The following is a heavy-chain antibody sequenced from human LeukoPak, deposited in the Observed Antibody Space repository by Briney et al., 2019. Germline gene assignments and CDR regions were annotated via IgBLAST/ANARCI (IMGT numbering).Heavy chain of an antibody. J-gene: IGHJ4*02. CDR3: ARLGVLIVYYDIHKYYFDY. V-gene: IGHV4-39*01. CDR2: IYYSGST. Sequence: PSETLSLTCTVSGGSISSSSYYWGWIRQPPGKGLEWIGSIYYSGSTYYNPSLKSRVTISVDTSKNQFSLKLSSVTAADTAVYYCARLGVLIVYYDIHKYYFDYWGQGTLVTVSS. D-gene: IGHD3-22*01. CDR1: GGSISSSSYY.